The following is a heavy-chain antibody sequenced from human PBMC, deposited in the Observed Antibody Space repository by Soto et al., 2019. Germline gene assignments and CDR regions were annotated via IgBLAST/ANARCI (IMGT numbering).Heavy chain of an antibody. D-gene: IGHD2-8*01. CDR3: ARGNGRRGFDP. J-gene: IGHJ5*02. V-gene: IGHV3-21*01. CDR2: ISSSSSYI. Sequence: EVQLVESGGGLVKPGGSLRLSCAASGFTFSSYNMNWVRQAPGKGLEWVSSISSSSSYIYYADSVKGRFTISRDNAKNSLYLQMNSLRAEDTAVYYCARGNGRRGFDPWGQGTLVTVSS. CDR1: GFTFSSYN.